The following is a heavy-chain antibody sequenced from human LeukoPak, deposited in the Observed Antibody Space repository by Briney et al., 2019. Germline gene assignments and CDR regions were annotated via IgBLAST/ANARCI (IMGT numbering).Heavy chain of an antibody. CDR2: INPNSGGT. J-gene: IGHJ3*02. V-gene: IGHV1-2*02. D-gene: IGHD1-26*01. CDR3: AREGDGGSYYGAFDI. CDR1: GYTFTGYY. Sequence: GASVKVSCKASGYTFTGYYMHWVRQAPGQGLEWMGWINPNSGGTNYAQKFQGRVTMTRDTSISTAYMELSRLRSDDTAVYYCAREGDGGSYYGAFDIWGQGTMVTVSS.